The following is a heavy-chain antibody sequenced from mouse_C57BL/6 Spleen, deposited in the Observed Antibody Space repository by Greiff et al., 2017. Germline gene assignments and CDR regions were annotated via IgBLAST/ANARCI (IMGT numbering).Heavy chain of an antibody. CDR1: GFTFSDYG. CDR2: ISSGSRTI. V-gene: IGHV5-17*01. D-gene: IGHD4-1*01. Sequence: EVHLVESGGGLVKPGGSLKLSCAASGFTFSDYGMHWVRQAPEKGLEWVAYISSGSRTIYYADTVKGRFTISRDNAKNTLFLQMTSLRSEDTAMYYCARKLGPNYYAMDYWGQGTSVTVSS. J-gene: IGHJ4*01. CDR3: ARKLGPNYYAMDY.